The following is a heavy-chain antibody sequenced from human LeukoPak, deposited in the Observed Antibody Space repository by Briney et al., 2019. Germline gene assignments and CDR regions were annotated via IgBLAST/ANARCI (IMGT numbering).Heavy chain of an antibody. Sequence: GGSLRLSCAASGFTFSSYSMTWVRQAPGKGLEWVSSISSSSSYIYYADSVKGRFTSSRDNAKNSLYLQMNSLRAEDTAVYYCARDAEVGTLFGVLSRYNWFDPWGQGALVTVSS. CDR3: ARDAEVGTLFGVLSRYNWFDP. J-gene: IGHJ5*02. D-gene: IGHD3-3*01. CDR1: GFTFSSYS. CDR2: ISSSSSYI. V-gene: IGHV3-21*01.